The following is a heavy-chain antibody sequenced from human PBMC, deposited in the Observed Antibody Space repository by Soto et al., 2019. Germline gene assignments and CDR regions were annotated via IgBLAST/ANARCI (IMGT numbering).Heavy chain of an antibody. CDR2: SSYNGDT. J-gene: IGHJ5*02. Sequence: QVQLQESGPGLVKPSETLSLTCSVSGDFISNYYWNWVRQPPGKGLEWIGHSSYNGDTIYNPSLSSRGTISTDTSRNPVSLQVTSVPAADTALYYCARRRCLGASCYGGTWLDPWGQGIVVTVSS. CDR1: GDFISNYY. CDR3: ARRRCLGASCYGGTWLDP. V-gene: IGHV4-59*08. D-gene: IGHD3-10*01.